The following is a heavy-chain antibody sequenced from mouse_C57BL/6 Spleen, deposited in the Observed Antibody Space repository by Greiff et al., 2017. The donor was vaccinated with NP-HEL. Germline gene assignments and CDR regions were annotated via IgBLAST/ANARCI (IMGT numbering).Heavy chain of an antibody. Sequence: QVQLQQSGPELVKPGASVKISCKASGYSFTSYYIHWVKQRPGQGLEWIGWIYPGSGNTKYNEKFKGKATLTADTSSSTAYMQLSSLTSGDSAVYHCAGNTTGFAYWGQGTLVTVSA. J-gene: IGHJ3*01. CDR3: AGNTTGFAY. CDR1: GYSFTSYY. CDR2: IYPGSGNT. D-gene: IGHD5-1-1*01. V-gene: IGHV1-66*01.